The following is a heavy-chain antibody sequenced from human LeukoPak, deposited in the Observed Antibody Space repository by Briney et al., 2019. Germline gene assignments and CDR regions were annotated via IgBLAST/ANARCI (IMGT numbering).Heavy chain of an antibody. CDR2: ISGSGGST. V-gene: IGHV3-23*01. D-gene: IGHD3-3*01. J-gene: IGHJ5*02. CDR3: AKDRITIFGVVINAPAPFGP. Sequence: GGSLRLSCAASGFTFSSYAMSWVRQAPGKGLEWVSAISGSGGSTYYADSVKGRFTISRDNSKNTLYLQMNSLRAEDTAVYYCAKDRITIFGVVINAPAPFGPWGQGTLVTVSS. CDR1: GFTFSSYA.